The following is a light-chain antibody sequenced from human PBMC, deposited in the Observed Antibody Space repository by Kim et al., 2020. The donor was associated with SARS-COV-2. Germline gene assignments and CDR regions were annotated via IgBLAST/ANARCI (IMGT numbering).Light chain of an antibody. CDR1: QDISNY. V-gene: IGKV1-27*01. CDR3: QKYDSVPQT. CDR2: AAS. J-gene: IGKJ1*01. Sequence: GDRVTITCRASQDISNYLAWYQQKPGKVPNLLIYAASTLHSGDPFRFSGSGSGRDFALTISSLQPEDVATYYCQKYDSVPQTFGQGTKVDIK.